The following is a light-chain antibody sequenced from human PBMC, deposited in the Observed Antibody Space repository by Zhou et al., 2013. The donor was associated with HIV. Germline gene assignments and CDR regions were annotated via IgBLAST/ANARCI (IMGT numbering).Light chain of an antibody. J-gene: IGLJ1*01. CDR3: QSYDINLGXSFV. Sequence: QSVLTQPPSVSGAPGQRVTISCSGSSSNIGAGFVVHWYQHLPGTAPKLLIYDDTDRPSGVPGRFSASKSGTSASLAITGLQAEDEADYYCQSYDINLGXSFVFGSGTHVTVL. V-gene: IGLV1-40*01. CDR2: DDT. CDR1: SSNIGAGFV.